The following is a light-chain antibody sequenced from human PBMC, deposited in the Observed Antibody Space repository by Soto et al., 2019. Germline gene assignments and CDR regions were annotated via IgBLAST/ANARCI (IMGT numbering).Light chain of an antibody. CDR1: QGISHY. V-gene: IGKV1-27*01. CDR3: QKDDRVPWT. CDR2: TAS. Sequence: DIQMTQSPSSLSASVGDTVTITCRAIQGISHYLAWYQQRPGQVPKLLIHTASILQSGVSYRFSASGSGTDFTLTNSSLQPEDVATYYCQKDDRVPWTFGRGPKVEIK. J-gene: IGKJ1*01.